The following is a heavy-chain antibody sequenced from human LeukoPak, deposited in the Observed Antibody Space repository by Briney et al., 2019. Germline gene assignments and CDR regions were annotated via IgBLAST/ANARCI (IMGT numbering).Heavy chain of an antibody. D-gene: IGHD1-26*01. CDR1: GDSVSSNNAA. V-gene: IGHV6-1*01. CDR3: ARGKWELLSHYWCFDL. Sequence: PSQTLSLTCAISGDSVSSNNAAWNWIRQSPSRGLEWLGRTYYRSKWYNDYAVSVKSRITINPDTSKNQFSLQLNSVTPEDTAVYYCARGKWELLSHYWCFDLWGRGTLVTVSS. J-gene: IGHJ2*01. CDR2: TYYRSKWYN.